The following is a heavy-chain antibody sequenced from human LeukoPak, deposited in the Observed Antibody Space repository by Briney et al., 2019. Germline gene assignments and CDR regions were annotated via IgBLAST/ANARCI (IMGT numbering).Heavy chain of an antibody. J-gene: IGHJ1*01. Sequence: GGSLRLSCAASGFIFTNAWMSWVRQAPGKGLEWLGRTKSKSDGGITESAAPVKGRFTISRDDSKNTLYLQMNSLQTADSAISYCTRDRSTGLTDGDLQHWGQGTLVTVSS. CDR2: TKSKSDGGIT. V-gene: IGHV3-15*01. D-gene: IGHD4-17*01. CDR1: GFIFTNAW. CDR3: TRDRSTGLTDGDLQH.